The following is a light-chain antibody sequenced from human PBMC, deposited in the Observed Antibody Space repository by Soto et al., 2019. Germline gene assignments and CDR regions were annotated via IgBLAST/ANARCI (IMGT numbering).Light chain of an antibody. J-gene: IGLJ1*01. Sequence: QSALTQPASVSGSPGQSITISCTGTSSDVGGYNYVSWYQQHPGKAPKLMIYDVSDRPSGVSNRFSASKSGNTASLTISGLQAEDEADYYCCSHPSSTIPCVFRTG. CDR2: DVS. CDR3: CSHPSSTIPCV. V-gene: IGLV2-14*03. CDR1: SSDVGGYNY.